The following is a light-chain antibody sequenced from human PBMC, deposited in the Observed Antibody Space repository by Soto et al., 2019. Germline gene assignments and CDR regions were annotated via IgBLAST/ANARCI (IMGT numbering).Light chain of an antibody. CDR3: QSYDSSLSVV. Sequence: QSVLTQPPSVSGAPGQRVTISCTGSSSNIGAGYDVHWYQQLPATAPKLLIYGNSNRPSGVPDRFSGSKSGTSASLAITGLQAEDEADYYCQSYDSSLSVVFGTGTKLTVL. J-gene: IGLJ1*01. CDR1: SSNIGAGYD. V-gene: IGLV1-40*01. CDR2: GNS.